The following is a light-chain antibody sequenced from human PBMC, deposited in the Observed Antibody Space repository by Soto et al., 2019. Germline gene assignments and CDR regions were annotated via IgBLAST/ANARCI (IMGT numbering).Light chain of an antibody. V-gene: IGKV1-5*03. CDR3: QQYNSYFQT. Sequence: DIQMTQSPSSLSASVGEGVTITCQASQDIRNYVNWYQQKPGKAPKLLIYQASSLQSGVPSRFSGSGSETEFTLTISSLLPDDFATYYCQQYNSYFQTFGQGTKVDI. J-gene: IGKJ1*01. CDR1: QDIRNY. CDR2: QAS.